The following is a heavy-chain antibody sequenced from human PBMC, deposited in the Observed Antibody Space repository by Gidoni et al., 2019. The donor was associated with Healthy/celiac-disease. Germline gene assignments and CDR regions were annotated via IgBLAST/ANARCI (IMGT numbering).Heavy chain of an antibody. D-gene: IGHD6-19*01. CDR2: ISSSGSTI. Sequence: VQLVESGGGLVTPGGSLRLSCAASGFPFRDYYMSWIRQALGTGREWVSYISSSGSTIYYADSVKGRFTISRDNAKNSLYLQMNSLRAEDTAVYYCARDFEVAGHDAFDIWGQGTMVTVSS. J-gene: IGHJ3*02. V-gene: IGHV3-11*01. CDR3: ARDFEVAGHDAFDI. CDR1: GFPFRDYY.